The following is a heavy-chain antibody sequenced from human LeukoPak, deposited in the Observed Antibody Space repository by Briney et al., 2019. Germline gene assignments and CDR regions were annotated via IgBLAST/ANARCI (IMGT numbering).Heavy chain of an antibody. Sequence: GSLRLSCAASGFSFSTYWMHWVRQVPGKGLVWVSRISSDGFSTSYVDSVKGRFTISRDNAKNTLYLQMRSLRGEDTAVYYFAREGFFSGKFYGMDVWGQGTTVTVSS. J-gene: IGHJ6*02. CDR2: ISSDGFST. CDR1: GFSFSTYW. D-gene: IGHD3-10*01. CDR3: AREGFFSGKFYGMDV. V-gene: IGHV3-74*01.